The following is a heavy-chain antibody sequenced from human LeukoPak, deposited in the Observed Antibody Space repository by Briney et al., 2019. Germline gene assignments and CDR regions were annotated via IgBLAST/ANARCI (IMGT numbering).Heavy chain of an antibody. D-gene: IGHD3-22*01. J-gene: IGHJ5*02. V-gene: IGHV3-49*04. CDR1: GFTFGDYA. CDR3: TRDFSSGYYYRVVPFDP. CDR2: IRSKAYGGTT. Sequence: QPGRSLRLSCTASGFTFGDYAMSWVRQAPGKGLEWVGFIRSKAYGGTTEYAASVKGRFTISRDDSKSIAYLQMNSLKAEDTAVYYCTRDFSSGYYYRVVPFDPWGQGTLVTVSS.